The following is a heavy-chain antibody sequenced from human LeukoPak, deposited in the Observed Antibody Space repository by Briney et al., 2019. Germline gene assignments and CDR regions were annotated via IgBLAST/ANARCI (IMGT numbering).Heavy chain of an antibody. CDR2: ISSSSSCI. V-gene: IGHV3-21*01. CDR1: GFTFSSYS. CDR3: ARETRGYSYGNFDY. Sequence: NPGGSLRLSCAASGFTFSSYSMNWVRQAPGKGLEWVSSISSSSSCIYYADSVKGRFTISRDNAKNSLYLQMNSLRAEDTAVYYCARETRGYSYGNFDYWGQGTLVTVSS. D-gene: IGHD5-18*01. J-gene: IGHJ4*02.